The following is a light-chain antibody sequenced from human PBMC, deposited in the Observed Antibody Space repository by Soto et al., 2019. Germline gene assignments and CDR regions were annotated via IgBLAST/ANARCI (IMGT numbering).Light chain of an antibody. CDR3: QQRSNWPT. CDR2: DAS. Sequence: EVVLTHSPATLSLSPCDRATLSCRASQSVSSHFAWYQQKSGQAPRLLIYDASKRATGIPARFSGSGSGTDFTLTISSLEPEDFAVYYCQQRSNWPTFGQGTRLEIK. CDR1: QSVSSH. V-gene: IGKV3-11*01. J-gene: IGKJ5*01.